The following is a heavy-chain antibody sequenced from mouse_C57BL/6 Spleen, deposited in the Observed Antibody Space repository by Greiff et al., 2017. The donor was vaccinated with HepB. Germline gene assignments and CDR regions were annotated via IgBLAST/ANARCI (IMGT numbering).Heavy chain of an antibody. V-gene: IGHV1-26*01. J-gene: IGHJ3*01. CDR3: ARNLFAY. Sequence: EVKLMESGPELVKPGASVKISCKASGYTFTDYYMNWVKQSHGKSLEWIGDINPNNGGTSYNQKFKGKATLTVDKSSSTAYMELRSLTSEDSAVYYCARNLFAYWGQGTLVTVSA. CDR2: INPNNGGT. CDR1: GYTFTDYY.